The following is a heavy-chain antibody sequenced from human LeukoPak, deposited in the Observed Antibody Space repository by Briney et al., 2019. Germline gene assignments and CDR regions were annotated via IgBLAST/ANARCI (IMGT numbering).Heavy chain of an antibody. J-gene: IGHJ4*02. CDR1: GGSISSYY. V-gene: IGHV4-59*08. CDR3: ARTTSRIVGAIDY. D-gene: IGHD1-26*01. CDR2: IYYSGST. Sequence: PSETLSLTCTVSGGSISSYYWSWIRQPPGKGLEWIGYIYYSGSTNYNPSLKSRVTISVDTSKNQFSLKLSSVTAADTAVYYRARTTSRIVGAIDYWGQGTLVTVSS.